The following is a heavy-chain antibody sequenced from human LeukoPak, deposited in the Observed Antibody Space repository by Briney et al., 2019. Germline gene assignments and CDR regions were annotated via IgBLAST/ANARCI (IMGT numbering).Heavy chain of an antibody. Sequence: SETLTLTCAVYGGSFSGYYWSWIRQPPGKGLEWIGEINHSGSTNYNPSLKSRVTISVDTSKNQFSLKLSSVTAADTAVDYCAREWGSYYLIDYWGQGTLVTVSS. D-gene: IGHD3-10*01. CDR1: GGSFSGYY. V-gene: IGHV4-34*01. J-gene: IGHJ4*02. CDR3: AREWGSYYLIDY. CDR2: INHSGST.